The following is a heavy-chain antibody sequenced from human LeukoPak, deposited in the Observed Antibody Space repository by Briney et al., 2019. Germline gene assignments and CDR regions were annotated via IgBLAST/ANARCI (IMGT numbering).Heavy chain of an antibody. CDR2: INHSGST. CDR1: GGSFSGYY. V-gene: IGHV4-34*01. Sequence: PSETLSLTCAVYGGSFSGYYWSWIRLPPGKGLEWIGEINHSGSTNYNPSLKSRVTISVDTSKNQFSLKLSSVTAADTAVYYCARGPYYGLGHWYFDLWGRGTLVTVSS. D-gene: IGHD3-22*01. J-gene: IGHJ2*01. CDR3: ARGPYYGLGHWYFDL.